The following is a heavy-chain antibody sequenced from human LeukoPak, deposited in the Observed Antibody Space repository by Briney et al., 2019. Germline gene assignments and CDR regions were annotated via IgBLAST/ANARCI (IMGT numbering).Heavy chain of an antibody. V-gene: IGHV4-34*01. Sequence: SETLSLTCAVYGGSFSGYYWSWIRQPPGKGLEWIGQINHSGSTNYNPSLKSRVTISVDTSKNQFSLKLSSVTAADTAVYYCARGGWFGESPFDYWGQGTLVTVSS. D-gene: IGHD3-10*01. J-gene: IGHJ4*02. CDR1: GGSFSGYY. CDR3: ARGGWFGESPFDY. CDR2: INHSGST.